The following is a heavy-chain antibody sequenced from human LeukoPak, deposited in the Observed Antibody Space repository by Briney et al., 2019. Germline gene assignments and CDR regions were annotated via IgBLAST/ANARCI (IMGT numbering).Heavy chain of an antibody. V-gene: IGHV1-8*01. J-gene: IGHJ4*02. CDR3: ARALTMIVVVPGY. CDR2: MNPNSGNT. CDR1: GYTFTSYD. D-gene: IGHD3-22*01. Sequence: ASVKVSCKASGYTFTSYDINWVRQAPGQGLEWMGWMNPNSGNTGYAQKFQGRVTMTRNTSISTAYMGLSSLRSEDTAVYYCARALTMIVVVPGYWGQGTLVTVSS.